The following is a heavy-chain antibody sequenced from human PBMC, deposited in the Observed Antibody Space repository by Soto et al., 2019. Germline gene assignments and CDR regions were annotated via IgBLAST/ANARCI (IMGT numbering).Heavy chain of an antibody. V-gene: IGHV3-30*18. CDR2: ISYDGSNK. CDR1: GFTFSSYG. D-gene: IGHD6-19*01. Sequence: GGSLRLSCVASGFTFSSYGMHWVRQAPGKGLEWVAVISYDGSNKYYADSVKGRFTISRDNSKNTLYLQMNSLRAEDTAVYYCAKDRRSGWYADYWGQGTLVTVSS. CDR3: AKDRRSGWYADY. J-gene: IGHJ4*02.